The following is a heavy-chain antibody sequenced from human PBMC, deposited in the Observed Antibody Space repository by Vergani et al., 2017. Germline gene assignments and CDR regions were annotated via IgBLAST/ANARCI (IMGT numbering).Heavy chain of an antibody. CDR2: INPNNGGS. CDR1: EYSFSAFY. V-gene: IGHV1-2*02. D-gene: IGHD2-2*01. J-gene: IGHJ5*01. CDR3: ARMGHCSTTYCYDHPS. Sequence: QVQVVQSGAEVKKSGASVKVSCKTSEYSFSAFYIHWVRQAPGQGLEWMGWINPNNGGSNYAQKFQDRVTMTRDTSITTAYMELRRLRSDDTAVYYCARMGHCSTTYCYDHPSWCHETLITVSS.